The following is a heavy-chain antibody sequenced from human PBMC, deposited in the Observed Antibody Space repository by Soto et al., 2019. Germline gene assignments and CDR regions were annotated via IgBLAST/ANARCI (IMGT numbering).Heavy chain of an antibody. CDR2: MNPNSGNT. CDR3: ARGRGYCTNGVCFLALYYYYYGMDV. Sequence: QVQLVQSGAEVKKPGASVKVSCKASGYTFTSYDINWVRQATGQGLEWMGWMNPNSGNTGYAQKFQGRVTMTRNTSISTAYMELSSLRSEDTAVYYCARGRGYCTNGVCFLALYYYYYGMDVWGQGTTVTVSS. J-gene: IGHJ6*02. D-gene: IGHD2-8*01. V-gene: IGHV1-8*01. CDR1: GYTFTSYD.